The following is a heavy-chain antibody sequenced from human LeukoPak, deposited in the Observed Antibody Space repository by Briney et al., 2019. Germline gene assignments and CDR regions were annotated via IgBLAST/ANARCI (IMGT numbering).Heavy chain of an antibody. CDR3: ARHRFLEWIPNWFDP. CDR2: INSDGSRT. Sequence: GGSLRLSCAASGFTFTSYWMHWVRQAPGKGLVWVSRINSDGSRTSYADSVKGRFTISRDNAKNTLYLQMNSLRADDTAVYYCARHRFLEWIPNWFDPWGQGTLVTVSS. D-gene: IGHD3-3*01. V-gene: IGHV3-74*01. CDR1: GFTFTSYW. J-gene: IGHJ5*02.